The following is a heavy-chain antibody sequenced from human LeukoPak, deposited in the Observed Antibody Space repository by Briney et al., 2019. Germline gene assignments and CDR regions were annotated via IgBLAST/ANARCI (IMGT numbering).Heavy chain of an antibody. CDR2: IIPIFGTA. D-gene: IGHD2-2*01. Sequence: GASVKVSCKASGGTFSSYAISWVRQAPGQGLEWMGGIIPIFGTANYAQKFQGRVTITADKSTSTAYMELSSLRSEDTAVYYCAGSYCSSTSCQEYYYYYYMDVWGKGTTVTVSS. V-gene: IGHV1-69*06. CDR1: GGTFSSYA. CDR3: AGSYCSSTSCQEYYYYYYMDV. J-gene: IGHJ6*03.